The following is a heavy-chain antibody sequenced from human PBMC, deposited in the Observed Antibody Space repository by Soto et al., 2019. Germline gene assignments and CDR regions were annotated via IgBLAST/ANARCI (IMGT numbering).Heavy chain of an antibody. Sequence: ASAKVSCKASGYTFTRYGIGWVRQAPGQGLQWMGWISPYNADTDYEQNLQGRVTLTTDTSTRTAYMELRSLRSDDTAVYYCARVIRYQLLRTNYYYYMDVWGKGTTVTVSS. CDR2: ISPYNADT. J-gene: IGHJ6*03. V-gene: IGHV1-18*01. D-gene: IGHD2-2*01. CDR3: ARVIRYQLLRTNYYYYMDV. CDR1: GYTFTRYG.